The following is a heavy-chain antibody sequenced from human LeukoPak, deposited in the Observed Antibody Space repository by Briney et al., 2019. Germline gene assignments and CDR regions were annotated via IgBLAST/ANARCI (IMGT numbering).Heavy chain of an antibody. D-gene: IGHD6-13*01. CDR3: ARVGALSSSWLLY. CDR2: ISRSATTI. CDR1: GFIFSSYA. J-gene: IGHJ4*02. Sequence: PGGSLRLSCAASGFIFSSYAMSWVRQAPGKGLEWVSSISRSATTIYYADSVKGRFTISRDNAKNSLYLQMNSLRAENTAVYFCARVGALSSSWLLYWGQGTLVTVSS. V-gene: IGHV3-48*03.